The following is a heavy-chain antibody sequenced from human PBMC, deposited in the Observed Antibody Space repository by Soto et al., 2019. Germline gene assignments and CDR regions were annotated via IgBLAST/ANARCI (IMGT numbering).Heavy chain of an antibody. Sequence: EVQLLESGGGLVQPGGSLRLSCAASGFTFSSYAMSWVRQAPGKGLEWVSAISGSGGSTYYADSVKGRFTISRDNSKNTLYLQMNSLRAEDTAVYYCAKGLVPAAIRGGGYYFDYWGQGTLVTVSS. J-gene: IGHJ4*02. V-gene: IGHV3-23*01. CDR2: ISGSGGST. D-gene: IGHD2-2*02. CDR1: GFTFSSYA. CDR3: AKGLVPAAIRGGGYYFDY.